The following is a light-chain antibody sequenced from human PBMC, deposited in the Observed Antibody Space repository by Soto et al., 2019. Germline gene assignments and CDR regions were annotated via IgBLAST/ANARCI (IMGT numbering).Light chain of an antibody. CDR1: STDFVSSNR. V-gene: IGLV2-18*01. J-gene: IGLJ1*01. Sequence: QSVLTQPPSVSGSPGQSVTISCTGTSTDFVSSNRVSWYQQPPGTAPKLIIYEARSRPSGVPDRFSGSKSGNTASLTISGLQAADEADYYCSLYTSENTYVFGTGTKLTVL. CDR3: SLYTSENTYV. CDR2: EAR.